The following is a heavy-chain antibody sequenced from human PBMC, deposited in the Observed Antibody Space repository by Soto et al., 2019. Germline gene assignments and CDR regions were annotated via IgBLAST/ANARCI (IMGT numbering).Heavy chain of an antibody. CDR2: IVPIFGTR. CDR1: GDSFSNYA. V-gene: IGHV1-69*12. J-gene: IGHJ4*02. CDR3: AGDGDSGTYEY. D-gene: IGHD5-12*01. Sequence: QVQLVQSGAEVKKPGSSVKVSCKASGDSFSNYAMSWVRQAPGQGLEWMGGIVPIFGTRSYAQKFQDRITIIADESTRAAYMELSGLRSDDTAVYYCAGDGDSGTYEYWGQGTLVTVSS.